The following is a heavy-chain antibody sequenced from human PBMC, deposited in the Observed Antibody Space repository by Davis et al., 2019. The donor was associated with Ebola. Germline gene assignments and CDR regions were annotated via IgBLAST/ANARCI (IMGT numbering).Heavy chain of an antibody. CDR3: AKDRGARDPFFDY. Sequence: GGSLRLSCSASGFIFSTYVMSWVRQAPGKGLEWVSTYGTSADTYYADSVKGRFTISRDNSKNTLYLQMNSLRAEDTAVYYCAKDRGARDPFFDYWGQGTLVTVSS. CDR2: GTSADT. J-gene: IGHJ4*02. V-gene: IGHV3-23*01. CDR1: GFIFSTYV. D-gene: IGHD3-10*01.